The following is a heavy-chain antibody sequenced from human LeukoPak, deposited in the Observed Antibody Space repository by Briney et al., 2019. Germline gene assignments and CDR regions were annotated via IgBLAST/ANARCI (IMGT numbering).Heavy chain of an antibody. CDR1: GGSISSYY. V-gene: IGHV4-59*01. CDR3: ARSRSRIAAADAY. CDR2: IYYSGST. Sequence: PSETLSLTCTVSGGSISSYYWSWIRRPPGKGLEWIGYIYYSGSTNYNPSLKSRVTISVDTSKNQFSLKLSSVTAADTAVYYCARSRSRIAAADAYWGQGTLVTVSS. J-gene: IGHJ4*02. D-gene: IGHD6-13*01.